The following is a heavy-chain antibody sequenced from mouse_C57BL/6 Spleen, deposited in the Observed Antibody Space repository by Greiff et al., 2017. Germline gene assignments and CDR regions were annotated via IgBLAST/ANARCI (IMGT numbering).Heavy chain of an antibody. D-gene: IGHD1-1*01. J-gene: IGHJ2*01. V-gene: IGHV1-22*01. CDR2: INPNNGGT. Sequence: VQLQQSGPELVKPGASVKMSCKASGYTFTDYNMHWVKQSHGKSLEWIGYINPNNGGTSYNQKFKGKATLTVNTSSSTAYMELRSLTSEDSAVYYCARVLITTVVAEAFDDWGQGTTLTVSS. CDR3: ARVLITTVVAEAFDD. CDR1: GYTFTDYN.